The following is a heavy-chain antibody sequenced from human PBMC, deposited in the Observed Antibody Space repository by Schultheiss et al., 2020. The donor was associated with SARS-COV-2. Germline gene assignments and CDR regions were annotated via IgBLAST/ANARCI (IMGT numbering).Heavy chain of an antibody. J-gene: IGHJ4*02. CDR1: GFTFSSYD. CDR2: IRWNSGSM. Sequence: GGSLRLSCAASGFTFSSYDMHWVRQAPGKGLEWVSGIRWNSGSMGYAESVKGRFTISRDNAKNSLYLQMNNLRAEDTALYYCTKAADGSGTYSDYWGQGTLVTVSS. V-gene: IGHV3-9*01. D-gene: IGHD3-10*01. CDR3: TKAADGSGTYSDY.